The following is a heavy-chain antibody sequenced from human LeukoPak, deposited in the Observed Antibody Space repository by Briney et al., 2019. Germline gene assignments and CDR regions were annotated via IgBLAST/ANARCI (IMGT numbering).Heavy chain of an antibody. CDR1: GGSISSSGSY. J-gene: IGHJ5*02. V-gene: IGHV4-39*07. CDR2: IYDGGST. CDR3: ARDHYYDSSGYFFNP. D-gene: IGHD3-22*01. Sequence: SETLSLTCTVSGGSISSSGSYWGWIRQPPGKGLEWIGSIYDGGSTYYNPSLKSRVTVSVDTSENQFSLRLSSVTAADTAVYYCARDHYYDSSGYFFNPWGQGTLVTVSS.